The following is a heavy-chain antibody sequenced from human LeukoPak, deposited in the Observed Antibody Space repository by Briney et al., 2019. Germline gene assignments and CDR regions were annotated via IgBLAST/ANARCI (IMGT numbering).Heavy chain of an antibody. V-gene: IGHV4-61*01. CDR1: GGSVSSGTYY. Sequence: PSETLSLTCTGSGGSVSSGTYYWSWIRQPPGKGLEWIGYIYYTGSTSHNPSLKGRVTISVDSSKNQFSLRLSSVTAADTAVYYCVRDGDYWGQGTLVTVSS. J-gene: IGHJ4*02. CDR2: IYYTGST. CDR3: VRDGDY.